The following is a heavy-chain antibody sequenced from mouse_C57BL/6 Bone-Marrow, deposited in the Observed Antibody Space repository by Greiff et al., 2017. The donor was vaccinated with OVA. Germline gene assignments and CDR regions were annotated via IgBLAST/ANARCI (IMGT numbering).Heavy chain of an antibody. CDR1: GYTFTNYW. CDR3: ARDEGYYGGFAY. CDR2: IYPGGGYT. D-gene: IGHD2-3*01. V-gene: IGHV1-63*01. J-gene: IGHJ3*01. Sequence: VKLVESGAELVRPGTSVKMSCKASGYTFTNYWIGWAKQRPGHGLEWIGDIYPGGGYTNYNEKFKGKATLTADKSSSTAYMQFSSLTSEDSAIYYCARDEGYYGGFAYWGQGTLVTVSA.